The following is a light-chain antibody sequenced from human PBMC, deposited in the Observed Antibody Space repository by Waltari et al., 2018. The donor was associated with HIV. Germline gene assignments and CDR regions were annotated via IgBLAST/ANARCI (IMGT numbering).Light chain of an antibody. CDR1: QSLLHSNGYNS. Sequence: DIVMTQSPLSLPVTPGEPASISCRSSQSLLHSNGYNSLDWYLQKPGQSPQLLIYLGSNRASGVPDRFSGSGSGTDFTLKIRRVEAEDVGVYYCMQALQTLWTFGQGTKVEIK. J-gene: IGKJ1*01. CDR3: MQALQTLWT. CDR2: LGS. V-gene: IGKV2-28*01.